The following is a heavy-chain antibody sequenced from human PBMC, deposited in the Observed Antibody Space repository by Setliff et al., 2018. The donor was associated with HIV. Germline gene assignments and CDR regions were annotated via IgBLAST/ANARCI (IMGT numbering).Heavy chain of an antibody. CDR2: IWTSGST. CDR3: ARGTGSYGSDY. V-gene: IGHV4-61*02. Sequence: SSETLSLTCTVSGGSISSGSYYWSWIRQPAGKGLEWIGRIWTSGSTNYNPSLKSRVTISVDTSKNQFSLKLSSVTAADTAVYYCARGTGSYGSDYWGQGTLVTVSS. D-gene: IGHD5-18*01. J-gene: IGHJ4*02. CDR1: GGSISSGSYY.